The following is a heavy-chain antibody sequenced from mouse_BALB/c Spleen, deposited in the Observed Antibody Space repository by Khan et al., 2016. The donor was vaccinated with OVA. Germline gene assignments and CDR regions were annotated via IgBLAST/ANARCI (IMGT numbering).Heavy chain of an antibody. CDR3: ACELRGFAY. V-gene: IGHV3-8*02. CDR2: ISYSGNS. Sequence: EVQLQESGPSLVKPSQTLSLTCSVTGDSITSGYWNWIRKFPGNKLEYMGYISYSGNSYYNPSLKSRISVTRDTSKTHYSLQLNSVTTEDTATYYCACELRGFAYWGQGTLVTVSA. CDR1: GDSITSGY. D-gene: IGHD1-1*01. J-gene: IGHJ3*01.